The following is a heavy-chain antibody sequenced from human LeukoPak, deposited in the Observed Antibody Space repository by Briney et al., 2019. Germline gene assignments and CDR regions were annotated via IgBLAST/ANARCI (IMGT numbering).Heavy chain of an antibody. CDR3: AKGVLARLVDS. D-gene: IGHD2-8*01. CDR2: ISTSDDT. Sequence: GGSLRLSCAASGFTVSNNYMNWVRQAPGKGLEWVSVISTSDDTYYADSVKGRFTISRDNSKNTVCLQMNSLRAEDTALYFCAKGVLARLVDSWGQGTLVTVSS. J-gene: IGHJ4*02. V-gene: IGHV3-53*01. CDR1: GFTVSNNY.